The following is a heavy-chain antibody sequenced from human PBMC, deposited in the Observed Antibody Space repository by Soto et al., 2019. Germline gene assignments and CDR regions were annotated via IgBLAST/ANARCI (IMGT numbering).Heavy chain of an antibody. Sequence: GGSLILSCAASGFIFKNFAINWVRQAPGKGLEWVSGISGGGSWIYYADSVKGRFTISRDNSKGTLYLQMNSVRAEDTAVYYCAKLLTPLTPSYGMDVWGQGTTVTVSS. J-gene: IGHJ6*02. V-gene: IGHV3-23*01. CDR2: ISGGGSWI. CDR3: AKLLTPLTPSYGMDV. D-gene: IGHD2-15*01. CDR1: GFIFKNFA.